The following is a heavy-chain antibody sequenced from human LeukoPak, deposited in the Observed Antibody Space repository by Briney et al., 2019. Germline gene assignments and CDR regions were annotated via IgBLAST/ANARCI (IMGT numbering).Heavy chain of an antibody. CDR3: AKDTRSTSCYEIDY. V-gene: IGHV3-23*01. CDR2: ISGSGGST. Sequence: GGSLRLSCAASGFTFSSYAMSWVRQAPGKGLEWVSAISGSGGSTYYADSVKGRFTISRDNSKNTLYLQMNSLRAEDTAVYYCAKDTRSTSCYEIDYWGQGTLVTVSS. CDR1: GFTFSSYA. D-gene: IGHD2-2*01. J-gene: IGHJ4*02.